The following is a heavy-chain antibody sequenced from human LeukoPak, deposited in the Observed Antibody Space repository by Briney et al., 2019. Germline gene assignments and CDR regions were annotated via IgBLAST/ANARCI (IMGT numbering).Heavy chain of an antibody. D-gene: IGHD1-1*01. CDR2: FIPIFGTA. CDR1: GGTFSSHA. CDR3: ASARMEDCYYFMDV. Sequence: SLKVSCKASGGTFSSHAISWVRQAPGPGLEWMGGFIPIFGTANYAQKFQGRVTITADESRSTAYMELSSLRSEDRAVYYWASARMEDCYYFMDVWGKGTTVTVSS. V-gene: IGHV1-69*01. J-gene: IGHJ6*03.